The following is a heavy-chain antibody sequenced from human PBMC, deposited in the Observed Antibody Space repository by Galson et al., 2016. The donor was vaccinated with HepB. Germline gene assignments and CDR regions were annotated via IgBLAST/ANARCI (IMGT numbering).Heavy chain of an antibody. CDR2: IYHSGST. V-gene: IGHV4-4*02. Sequence: ETLSLTCAVSGVSISGTNWWSWVRQPPGKGLEWIGEIYHSGSTTYNPSLQSRVTISVDTSKNQFSLNLNSVTAADTALYYCVRNGYYCLDAWGQGTTVTVSS. CDR3: VRNGYYCLDA. J-gene: IGHJ6*02. CDR1: GVSISGTNW.